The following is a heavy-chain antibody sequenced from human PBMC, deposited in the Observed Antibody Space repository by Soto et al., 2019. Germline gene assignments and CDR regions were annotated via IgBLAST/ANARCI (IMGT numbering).Heavy chain of an antibody. Sequence: ASVKVSCKASGYTFTSYDINWVRQATGQGLEWMGWMNPNSGNTGYAQKFQGRVTMTRNTSISTAYMELSSLRSEDTAVYYCARGVSARLLPMVYAIYYMDVWGKGTTVTVSS. V-gene: IGHV1-8*01. CDR1: GYTFTSYD. CDR2: MNPNSGNT. D-gene: IGHD2-8*01. CDR3: ARGVSARLLPMVYAIYYMDV. J-gene: IGHJ6*03.